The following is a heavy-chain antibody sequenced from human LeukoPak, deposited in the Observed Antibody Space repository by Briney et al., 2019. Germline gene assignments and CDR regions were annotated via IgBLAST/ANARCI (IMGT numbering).Heavy chain of an antibody. V-gene: IGHV4-34*01. D-gene: IGHD2-2*01. CDR1: GGSFSGYY. J-gene: IGHJ4*02. CDR2: INHSGST. Sequence: SETLSLTCAVYGGSFSGYYWSWIRQPPGKGLEWIGEINHSGSTNYNPSLKSRVTISVDTSKNQFSLKLSSVTAADTAVYYCARVMGGALVGWGQGTLVTVSS. CDR3: ARVMGGALVG.